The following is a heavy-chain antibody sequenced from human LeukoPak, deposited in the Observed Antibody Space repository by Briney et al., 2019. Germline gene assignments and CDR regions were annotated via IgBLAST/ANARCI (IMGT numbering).Heavy chain of an antibody. CDR2: ISGSGSST. CDR3: AKDQHGYDKPIDY. V-gene: IGHV3-23*01. J-gene: IGHJ4*02. D-gene: IGHD5-12*01. CDR1: GFTFNIYA. Sequence: PGGSLRLSCAASGFTFNIYAMNWVRQASGKGREWVSTISGSGSSTYYADSVKGRFTISRDNSKNTLYLQMNSLRAEDTAVYFCAKDQHGYDKPIDYWGQGTLVTVSS.